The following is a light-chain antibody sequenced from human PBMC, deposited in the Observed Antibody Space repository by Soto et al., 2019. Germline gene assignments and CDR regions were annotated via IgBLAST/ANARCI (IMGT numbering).Light chain of an antibody. CDR1: SGDVGTYNL. V-gene: IGLV2-23*02. CDR2: EVS. CDR3: CSYAGSSIWV. Sequence: HSALTQPASVSGSPGQSITISCTGTSGDVGTYNLVSWYQQYPGKAPKFIIFEVSERPSGVSNRFSGSKSGNTASLTISRLQAEDEAHYYCCSYAGSSIWVFGGGTKLTVL. J-gene: IGLJ3*02.